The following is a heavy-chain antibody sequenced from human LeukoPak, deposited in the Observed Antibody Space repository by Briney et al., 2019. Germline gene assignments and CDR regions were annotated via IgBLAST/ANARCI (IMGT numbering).Heavy chain of an antibody. CDR3: ARDWRMAAAGDYYSYGMDV. D-gene: IGHD6-13*01. J-gene: IGHJ6*04. CDR1: GGSISSYY. Sequence: SETLCLTCTVSGGSISSYYWSRIRQPPGKGLEWIGYIYYSGSTNYNPSLKSRVTISVDTSKNQFSLKLSSVTAADTAVYYCARDWRMAAAGDYYSYGMDVWGKGTTVTVSS. V-gene: IGHV4-59*01. CDR2: IYYSGST.